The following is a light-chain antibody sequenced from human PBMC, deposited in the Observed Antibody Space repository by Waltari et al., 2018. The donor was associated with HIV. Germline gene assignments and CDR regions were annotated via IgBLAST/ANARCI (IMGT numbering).Light chain of an antibody. CDR2: EVS. J-gene: IGLJ2*01. Sequence: QSALTQPASVSGSPGQSITISCTGTSSEVGSYNLVSWYQQHPGKAPKLMIYEVSKRPSGVSNRFSGSKSGNTASLTISGLQAEDEADYYCCSYAGSSTFVVFGGGTKLTVL. CDR3: CSYAGSSTFVV. CDR1: SSEVGSYNL. V-gene: IGLV2-23*02.